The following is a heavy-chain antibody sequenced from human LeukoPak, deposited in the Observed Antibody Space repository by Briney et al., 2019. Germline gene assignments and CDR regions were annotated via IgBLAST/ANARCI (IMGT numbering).Heavy chain of an antibody. Sequence: GSLRLSCAASGFIFSSHGMNWVRQAPGKGLEWVSGISPSGDITYYADSVKGRFTISRDNSKNTLYLQMNSLRAEDTAVYYCAKEGVWFDPWGQGTLVTVSS. D-gene: IGHD3-10*01. CDR1: GFIFSSHG. CDR3: AKEGVWFDP. CDR2: ISPSGDIT. V-gene: IGHV3-23*01. J-gene: IGHJ5*02.